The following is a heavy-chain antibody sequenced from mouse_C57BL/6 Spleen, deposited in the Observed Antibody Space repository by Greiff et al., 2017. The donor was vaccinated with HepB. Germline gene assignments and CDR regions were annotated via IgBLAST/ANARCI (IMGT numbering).Heavy chain of an antibody. CDR2: INPNNGGT. V-gene: IGHV1-18*01. J-gene: IGHJ2*01. Sequence: EVQLQQSGPELVKPGASVKIPCKASGYTFTDYNMDWVKQSHGKSLEWIGDINPNNGGTIYNQKFKGKATLTVDKSSSTAYMELRSLTSEDTAVYYCARRGDYGSSYAYYFDYWGQGTTLTVSS. D-gene: IGHD1-1*01. CDR3: ARRGDYGSSYAYYFDY. CDR1: GYTFTDYN.